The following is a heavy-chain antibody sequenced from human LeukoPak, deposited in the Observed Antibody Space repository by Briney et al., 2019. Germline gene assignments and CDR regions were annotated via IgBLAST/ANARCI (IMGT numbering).Heavy chain of an antibody. CDR2: FDPEDGET. CDR3: AFLDIYDGSGYYKGYFNY. CDR1: GYTFTGYY. V-gene: IGHV1-24*01. Sequence: GASVKVSCKASGYTFTGYYMHWVRQAPGKGLEWMGGFDPEDGETIYAQKFQGRVTMTEDTSTDTAYMELSTLRSEDTAVYYCAFLDIYDGSGYYKGYFNYWGQGTLVTVSS. D-gene: IGHD3-22*01. J-gene: IGHJ4*02.